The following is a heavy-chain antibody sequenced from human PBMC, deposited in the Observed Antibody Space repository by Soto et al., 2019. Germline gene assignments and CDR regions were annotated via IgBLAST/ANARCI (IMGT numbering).Heavy chain of an antibody. CDR3: AKGRHIVVVPAAIPADYYGMDV. V-gene: IGHV3-23*01. CDR1: GFTFSSYA. J-gene: IGHJ6*02. CDR2: ISGSGGST. D-gene: IGHD2-2*01. Sequence: EVQLLESGGGLVQPGGSLRLSCAASGFTFSSYAMSWVRQAPGKGLEWVSAISGSGGSTYYADSVKGRFTISRDNSKNALYLRMNSLRAEDTAVYYCAKGRHIVVVPAAIPADYYGMDVWGQGTTVTVSS.